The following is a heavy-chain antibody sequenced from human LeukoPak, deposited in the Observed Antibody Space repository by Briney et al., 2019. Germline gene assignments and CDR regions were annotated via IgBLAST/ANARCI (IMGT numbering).Heavy chain of an antibody. CDR3: ARDPQYYDFWSGYYMD. CDR2: ISYDGSNK. CDR1: GFTFSSYA. J-gene: IGHJ4*02. D-gene: IGHD3-3*01. Sequence: GGPLRLSCAASGFTFSSYAMHWVRQAPGKGLEWVAVISYDGSNKYYADSVKGRFTISRDNSKNTLYLQMNSLRAEDTAVYYCARDPQYYDFWSGYYMDWGQGTLVTVSS. V-gene: IGHV3-30*01.